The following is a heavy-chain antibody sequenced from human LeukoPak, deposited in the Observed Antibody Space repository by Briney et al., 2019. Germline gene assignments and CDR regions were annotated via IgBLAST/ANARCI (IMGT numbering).Heavy chain of an antibody. CDR2: IIPILGIA. D-gene: IGHD3-10*01. V-gene: IGHV1-69*04. Sequence: PVASVKVSCKASGGTFSSYAISWVRQAPGQGLEWMGRIIPILGIANYAQKFQGRVTITADKSTSTAYMELSSLRSEDTAVYYCARARGFYYGSGSFDFDYWGQGTLVTVSS. J-gene: IGHJ4*02. CDR1: GGTFSSYA. CDR3: ARARGFYYGSGSFDFDY.